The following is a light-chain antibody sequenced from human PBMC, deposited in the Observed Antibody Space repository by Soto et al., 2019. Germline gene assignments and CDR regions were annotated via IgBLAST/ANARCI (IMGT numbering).Light chain of an antibody. CDR1: TSNIGSNT. Sequence: QSVLTQPPSASGTPGQGVPISCSGITSNIGSNTVNWYQQLPGTAPKLLIYNNNQRPSGVPDRFSGSKSGTSASLAIGGLQSEDEADYYWAAWDDSLNGYVFGTGTKVXVL. V-gene: IGLV1-44*01. J-gene: IGLJ1*01. CDR2: NNN. CDR3: AAWDDSLNGYV.